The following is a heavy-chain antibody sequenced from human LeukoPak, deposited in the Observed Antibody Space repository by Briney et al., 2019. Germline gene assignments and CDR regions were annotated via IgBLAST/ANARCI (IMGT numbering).Heavy chain of an antibody. CDR1: IYTFTSYG. D-gene: IGHD6-6*01. CDR2: ISAYNGNT. CDR3: AREGGYSSSPLYYYYMDV. Sequence: ASVNLSCKASIYTFTSYGISWVRQAPGQGLECMGWISAYNGNTNYAQKLQGRVTMTTDTSTSTAYMELRSLRSDDTAVYYCAREGGYSSSPLYYYYMDVWGKGTTVTVSS. V-gene: IGHV1-18*01. J-gene: IGHJ6*03.